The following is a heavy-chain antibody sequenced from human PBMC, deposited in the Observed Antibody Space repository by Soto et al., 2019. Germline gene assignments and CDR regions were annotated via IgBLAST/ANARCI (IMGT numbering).Heavy chain of an antibody. D-gene: IGHD3-22*01. V-gene: IGHV1-18*01. CDR3: AREGYYYDSSGSYFDY. Sequence: GASVKVSCKASGYTFTIYGSMWVRQAPGQGLEWMGWISAYNGNTNYAQKLQGRVTMTTDTSTSTAYMELRSLRSDDTAVYYCAREGYYYDSSGSYFDYWGQGTLVTVSS. CDR1: GYTFTIYG. J-gene: IGHJ4*02. CDR2: ISAYNGNT.